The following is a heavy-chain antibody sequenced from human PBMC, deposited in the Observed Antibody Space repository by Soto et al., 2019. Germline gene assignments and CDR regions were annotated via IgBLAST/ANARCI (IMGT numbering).Heavy chain of an antibody. V-gene: IGHV3-21*01. CDR2: ISSSSSYI. D-gene: IGHD3-10*01. CDR3: AFAGSGSYSNVPDAFDI. J-gene: IGHJ3*02. Sequence: GGFLRLSCAASGFTFSSYSMNWVRQAPGKGLEWVSSISSSSSYIYYADSVKGRFTISRDNAKNSLYLQMNSLRAEDTAVYYFAFAGSGSYSNVPDAFDIWGQGTMVTVSS. CDR1: GFTFSSYS.